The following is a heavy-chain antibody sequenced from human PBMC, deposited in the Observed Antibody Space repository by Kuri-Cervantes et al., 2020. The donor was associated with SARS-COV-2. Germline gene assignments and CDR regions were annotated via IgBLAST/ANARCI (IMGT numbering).Heavy chain of an antibody. V-gene: IGHV5-51*01. CDR3: ARRPRYCSDTSCYYLDY. J-gene: IGHJ4*02. CDR2: IWPGDSET. D-gene: IGHD2-2*01. Sequence: KVSCKGSGYSFTSYWIAWVRQMPGNGLEWIGIIWPGDSETRYSPSFQDQVTISGDESINTAYLQWSSLKASDTAIYYCARRPRYCSDTSCYYLDYWGQGTLVTVSS. CDR1: GYSFTSYW.